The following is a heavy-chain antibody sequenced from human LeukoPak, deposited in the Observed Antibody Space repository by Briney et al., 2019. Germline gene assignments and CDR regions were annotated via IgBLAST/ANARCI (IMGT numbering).Heavy chain of an antibody. J-gene: IGHJ5*02. CDR1: GGTFSSYA. CDR3: AKGGDIAVTTGDWFDP. CDR2: INPNSGGT. D-gene: IGHD6-19*01. V-gene: IGHV1-2*06. Sequence: ASVKVSCKASGGTFSSYAISWVRQAPGQGLEWMGRINPNSGGTNYAQKFQGRVTMTRDTSISTAYMELSRLRSDDTAVYYCAKGGDIAVTTGDWFDPWGQGTLVTVSS.